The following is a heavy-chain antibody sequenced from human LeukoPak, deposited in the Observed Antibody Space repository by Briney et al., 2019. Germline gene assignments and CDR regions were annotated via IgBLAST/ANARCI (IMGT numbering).Heavy chain of an antibody. V-gene: IGHV3-66*01. CDR3: AREHYYDSRVFDY. Sequence: GGSLRLSCAASGFTVSSNYMSWVRQAPGKGLGWVSVIYSGGSTYYADSVKGRFTISRDNSKNTLYLQMNSLRAEDTAVYYCAREHYYDSRVFDYWGQGTLVTVSS. J-gene: IGHJ4*02. D-gene: IGHD3-22*01. CDR2: IYSGGST. CDR1: GFTVSSNY.